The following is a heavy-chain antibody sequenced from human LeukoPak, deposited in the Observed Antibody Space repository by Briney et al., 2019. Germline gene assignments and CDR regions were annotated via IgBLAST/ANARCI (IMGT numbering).Heavy chain of an antibody. V-gene: IGHV3-23*01. D-gene: IGHD3-10*01. J-gene: IGHJ4*02. CDR2: ISPRGGGT. CDR1: GFIFRNYG. CDR3: AREGEYYYGSGSYYTFDY. Sequence: TGGSLRLSCAASGFIFRNYGMNWVRQAPGKGLEWVSGISPRGGGTYYADSVKGRFTISRDNSKNTLYLQMNSLRAEDTAVYYCAREGEYYYGSGSYYTFDYWGQGTLVTVSS.